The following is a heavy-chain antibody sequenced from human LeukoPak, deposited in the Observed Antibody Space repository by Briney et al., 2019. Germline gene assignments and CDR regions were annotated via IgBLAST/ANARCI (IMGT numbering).Heavy chain of an antibody. V-gene: IGHV4-34*01. Sequence: PSETLSLTCAVYGGSFSGYYWSWIRQPPGKGLEWIGEINHSGSTNYNPSLKSRVTISVDTSKNQFSLKLSSVTAADTAVYYCARRRGYYYGSGQSLADAFDIWGQGTMVTVSS. CDR2: INHSGST. D-gene: IGHD3-10*01. J-gene: IGHJ3*02. CDR3: ARRRGYYYGSGQSLADAFDI. CDR1: GGSFSGYY.